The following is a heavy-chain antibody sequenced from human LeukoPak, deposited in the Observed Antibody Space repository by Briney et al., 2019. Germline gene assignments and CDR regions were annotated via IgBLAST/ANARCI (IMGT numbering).Heavy chain of an antibody. D-gene: IGHD3-3*01. V-gene: IGHV3-30*04. CDR1: GFTFSSYA. CDR2: LSYDGSYE. CDR3: ASGAITIFGVVIH. J-gene: IGHJ4*02. Sequence: GGSLSLSCAASGFTFSSYAMHWVRQAPGKGPEWVALLSYDGSYEYYADSVKGRFTISRDNSKNTLYLQMNSLRTEDSAVYSCASGAITIFGVVIHWRQGTLVTVSS.